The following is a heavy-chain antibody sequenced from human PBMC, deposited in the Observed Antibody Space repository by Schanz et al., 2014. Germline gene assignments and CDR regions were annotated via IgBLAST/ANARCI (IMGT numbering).Heavy chain of an antibody. CDR2: ISGSATTI. CDR3: ARDKGGYYPFDY. V-gene: IGHV3-11*04. CDR1: GFTVSDHY. Sequence: VQLVESGGGLVQPGGSLRLSCAVSGFTVSDHYMDWVRQAPGKGLEWVSYISGSATTIYYADSVKGRFTISRDNAKNSLYLQMHSLRPEDTAVYYCARDKGGYYPFDYWGQGSLVTVSS. D-gene: IGHD3-22*01. J-gene: IGHJ4*02.